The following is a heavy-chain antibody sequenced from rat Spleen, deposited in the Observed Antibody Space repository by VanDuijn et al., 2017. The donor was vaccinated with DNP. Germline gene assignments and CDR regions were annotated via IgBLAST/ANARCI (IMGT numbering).Heavy chain of an antibody. V-gene: IGHV3-1*01. CDR2: ISYSGST. Sequence: EVQLQESGPGLVKPSQSLSLTCSVTGYSITSTYWGWIRKFPGNKMEWVGHISYSGSTSYNPSLKSRISITRDTSKNQFFLQLNSVTAEDTATYYCARGGGYHYNYAMDAWGQGTSVTVSS. CDR1: GYSITSTY. D-gene: IGHD1-12*02. J-gene: IGHJ4*01. CDR3: ARGGGYHYNYAMDA.